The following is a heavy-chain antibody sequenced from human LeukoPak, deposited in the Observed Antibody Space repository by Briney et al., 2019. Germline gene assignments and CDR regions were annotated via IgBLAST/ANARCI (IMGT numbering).Heavy chain of an antibody. Sequence: ETLSLTCTVSVVSISSSSYCWGWIRQPPGKGLEWVSAISGSGCITYYADSVKRPFTISRDNSKNPLYLQMNSLRAEDTAVYYCAKDMPTIAVAGTEVIHVWGQGTLVTVSS. CDR2: ISGSGCIT. CDR3: AKDMPTIAVAGTEVIHV. CDR1: VVSISSSSYC. D-gene: IGHD6-19*01. J-gene: IGHJ4*02. V-gene: IGHV3-23*01.